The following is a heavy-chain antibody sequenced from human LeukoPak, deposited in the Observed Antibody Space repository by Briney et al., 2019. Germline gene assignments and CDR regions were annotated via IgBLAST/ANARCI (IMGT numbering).Heavy chain of an antibody. CDR2: ISGSGGST. D-gene: IGHD3-3*01. V-gene: IGHV3-23*01. CDR3: ARDFAKYDFWSGYYVPRYYFDY. CDR1: GFTFSSYA. Sequence: PGGSLRLSCAASGFTFSSYAMSWVRQAPGKGLEWVSAISGSGGSTYYADSVKGRFTISRDNSKNTLYLQMNSLRAEDTAVYYCARDFAKYDFWSGYYVPRYYFDYWGQGTLVTVSS. J-gene: IGHJ4*02.